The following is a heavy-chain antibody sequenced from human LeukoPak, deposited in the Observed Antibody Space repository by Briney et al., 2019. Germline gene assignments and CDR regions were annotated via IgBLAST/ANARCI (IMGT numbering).Heavy chain of an antibody. CDR1: GGSISSSSYY. J-gene: IGHJ4*02. V-gene: IGHV4-39*07. CDR3: AGLFPLPAVRGAWDDY. D-gene: IGHD6-19*01. Sequence: PSETLSLTCTVSGGSISSSSYYWGWIRQPPGKGLEWIGSIYYSGSTYYNPSLKSRVTISVDTSKNQFSLKLSSVTAADTAVYYCAGLFPLPAVRGAWDDYWGQGTLVTVSS. CDR2: IYYSGST.